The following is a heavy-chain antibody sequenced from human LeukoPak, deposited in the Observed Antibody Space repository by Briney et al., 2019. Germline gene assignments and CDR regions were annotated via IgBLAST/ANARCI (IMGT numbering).Heavy chain of an antibody. J-gene: IGHJ3*02. CDR3: ARDVGASAPDAFDI. V-gene: IGHV3-21*01. CDR1: GFTFSSCG. D-gene: IGHD1-26*01. Sequence: GGSLRLSCAASGFTFSSCGFNWVRQAPGKGLEWVSSISSSSNYIYYADSVKGRFTISRDNAKNSLYLQMNSLRAEDTDVYYCARDVGASAPDAFDIWGQGTMVTVSS. CDR2: ISSSSNYI.